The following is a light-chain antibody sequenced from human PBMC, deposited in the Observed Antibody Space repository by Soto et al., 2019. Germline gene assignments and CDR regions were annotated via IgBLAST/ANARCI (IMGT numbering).Light chain of an antibody. CDR3: QQRSNWPPIA. V-gene: IGKV3-11*01. J-gene: IGKJ5*01. CDR2: DAS. Sequence: EVVLTPSPATLYLSPGERATLSCSASQSVSSYLAWYQQKPGQAPRLLIYDASNRATGIPARFSGSGSGTDFTLTISSLEPEDFAVYYCQQRSNWPPIAFGQGTRLEIK. CDR1: QSVSSY.